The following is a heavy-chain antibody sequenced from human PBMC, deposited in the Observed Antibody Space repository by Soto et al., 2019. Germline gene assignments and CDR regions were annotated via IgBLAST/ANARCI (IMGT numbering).Heavy chain of an antibody. V-gene: IGHV4-61*01. CDR1: GGSVNSGSYY. CDR2: LYYNTNT. CDR3: ARTYCTTTSCQAHGMDV. Sequence: QVQLQESGPGLVKPSETLSLTCTVSGGSVNSGSYYCTWIRQPPGKGLEWIGYLYYNTNTNYNPSLKSRVTISVDTSKNQFTLKLSSVTAADTAVYCCARTYCTTTSCQAHGMDVWGQGTTVTVSS. D-gene: IGHD2-2*01. J-gene: IGHJ6*02.